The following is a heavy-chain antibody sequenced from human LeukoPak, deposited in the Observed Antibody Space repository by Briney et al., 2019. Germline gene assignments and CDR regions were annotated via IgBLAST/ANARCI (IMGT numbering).Heavy chain of an antibody. V-gene: IGHV3-30*02. Sequence: GGSLRLSCAASGFTFSSYGMHWVRQAPGKGLEWVAFIRYDGINKYYANSVKGRFTISRDNSKNTLYLQMNSLRTEDTAVYYCATPPHDYGDYYFDFWGQGTLVTVSS. CDR3: ATPPHDYGDYYFDF. D-gene: IGHD4-17*01. J-gene: IGHJ4*02. CDR2: IRYDGINK. CDR1: GFTFSSYG.